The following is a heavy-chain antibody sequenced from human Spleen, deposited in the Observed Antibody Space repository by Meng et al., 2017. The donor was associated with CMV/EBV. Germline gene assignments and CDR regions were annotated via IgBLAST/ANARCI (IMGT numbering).Heavy chain of an antibody. CDR3: ARGDYSYYYAMDV. Sequence: GESPKISCAASGFTFDDYGMSWVRQAPGKGLEWVSGINWNGGSTGYADSVKGRFTISRDNAKNSLYLQMNSLRAEDTALYHCARGDYSYYYAMDVWGQGTTVTVSS. D-gene: IGHD3-10*01. J-gene: IGHJ6*02. CDR2: INWNGGST. V-gene: IGHV3-20*01. CDR1: GFTFDDYG.